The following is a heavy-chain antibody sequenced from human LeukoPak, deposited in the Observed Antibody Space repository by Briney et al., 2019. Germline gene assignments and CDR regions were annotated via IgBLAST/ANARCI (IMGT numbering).Heavy chain of an antibody. CDR3: AKDRYYDSSGYYSWTGFDP. CDR1: GFTFSSYA. V-gene: IGHV3-23*01. Sequence: GGSLRLSCAASGFTFSSYAMSWVRQAPGMGLEWVSAISGSGGSTYYADSVKGRFTISRDNSKNTLYLQMNSLRAEDTAVYYCAKDRYYDSSGYYSWTGFDPWGQGTLVTVSS. J-gene: IGHJ5*02. CDR2: ISGSGGST. D-gene: IGHD3-22*01.